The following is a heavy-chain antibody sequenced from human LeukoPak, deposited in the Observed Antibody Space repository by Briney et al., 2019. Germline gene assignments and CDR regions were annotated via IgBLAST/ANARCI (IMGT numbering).Heavy chain of an antibody. CDR3: ARANNSSWHN. CDR1: TFTFSNYW. J-gene: IGHJ4*02. Sequence: QPGGSLRLSCAASTFTFSNYWMSWVRQAPGRGLDWVANIKPDGSAEYYAASVKGRFTVSRDNAKNSLYLQMSSLRVEDTAVYYCARANNSSWHNWGQGTLVTVSS. V-gene: IGHV3-7*01. CDR2: IKPDGSAE. D-gene: IGHD6-13*01.